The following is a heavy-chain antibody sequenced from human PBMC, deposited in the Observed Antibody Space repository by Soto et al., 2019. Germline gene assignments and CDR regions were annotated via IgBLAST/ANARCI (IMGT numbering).Heavy chain of an antibody. CDR2: VFYTGNT. Sequence: QLQLQELGPGLVKPSETLSLTCTVSGGSISSSVYYWDWIRQPPGKGLEWIGSVFYTGNTYYNPSLKSRVTISVDTSKNHFSLKLSSVTAADTAVYYCSRHANAFDIWGQGTMVIVSS. V-gene: IGHV4-39*01. CDR1: GGSISSSVYY. CDR3: SRHANAFDI. J-gene: IGHJ3*02.